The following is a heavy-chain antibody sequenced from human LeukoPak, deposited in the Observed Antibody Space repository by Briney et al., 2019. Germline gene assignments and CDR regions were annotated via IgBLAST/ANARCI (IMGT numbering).Heavy chain of an antibody. Sequence: GGSLRLSCAASGFTFRNYALTWVRQTPGKRLEWVSTISGRGSDRFYADAVKGRFTISRDNSKNTMYLQMNSLRIEDTAFYYCAKGVDNTGGLRWFDSWGQGTLVTVSS. CDR2: ISGRGSDR. D-gene: IGHD1-1*01. J-gene: IGHJ5*01. V-gene: IGHV3-23*01. CDR1: GFTFRNYA. CDR3: AKGVDNTGGLRWFDS.